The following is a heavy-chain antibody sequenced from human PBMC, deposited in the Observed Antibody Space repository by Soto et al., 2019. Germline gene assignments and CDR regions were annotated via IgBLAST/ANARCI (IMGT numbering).Heavy chain of an antibody. J-gene: IGHJ5*02. D-gene: IGHD2-21*02. Sequence: LRLSCAASGFTFSSYAMSWVRQAPGKGLEWVSAISGSGGSTYYADSVKGRFTISRDNSKNTLYLQMNSLRAEDTAVYYCAKDRARGAIVVVTATTYNWFDPWGQGTLVTVSS. V-gene: IGHV3-23*01. CDR3: AKDRARGAIVVVTATTYNWFDP. CDR2: ISGSGGST. CDR1: GFTFSSYA.